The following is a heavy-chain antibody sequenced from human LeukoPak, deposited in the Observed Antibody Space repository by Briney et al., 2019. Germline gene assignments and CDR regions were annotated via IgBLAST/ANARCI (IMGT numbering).Heavy chain of an antibody. V-gene: IGHV4-59*01. J-gene: IGHJ6*03. Sequence: SETLSLTCTVSGGSISSYYWSWIRQPPGKGLEWIGYIYYSGSTNYNPSLKSRVTISVDTSKNQFSLKLSSVTAADTAVYYCARAQYCSGGSCYSDYYCMDVWGKGTTVTVSS. CDR1: GGSISSYY. D-gene: IGHD2-15*01. CDR2: IYYSGST. CDR3: ARAQYCSGGSCYSDYYCMDV.